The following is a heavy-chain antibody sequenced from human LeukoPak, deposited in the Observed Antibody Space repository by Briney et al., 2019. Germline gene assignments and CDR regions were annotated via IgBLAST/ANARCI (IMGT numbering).Heavy chain of an antibody. CDR1: GGSFSGYY. CDR3: ARGPQDCSSTSCYAGDFGY. D-gene: IGHD2-2*01. V-gene: IGHV4-34*01. CDR2: INHSGST. J-gene: IGHJ4*02. Sequence: SETLSLTCAVHGGSFSGYYWSWIRQPPGKGLEWIGEINHSGSTNYNPSLKSRVTISVDTSKNQFSLKLSSVTAADTAVYYCARGPQDCSSTSCYAGDFGYWGQGTLVTVSS.